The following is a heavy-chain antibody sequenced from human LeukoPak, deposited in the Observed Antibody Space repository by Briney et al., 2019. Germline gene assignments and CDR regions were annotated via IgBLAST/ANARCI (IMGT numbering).Heavy chain of an antibody. CDR3: ARGPPHSGPSRGFDY. Sequence: ASVKVSCKASGYSFTVYYIHWVRQAPGQGLEWLGWIDPNSGVTNYAQKFQGRVAMTRDTSISTAYMELSRLRSDDTAVYFCARGPPHSGPSRGFDYWGQGTLVTVSS. J-gene: IGHJ4*02. CDR2: IDPNSGVT. V-gene: IGHV1-2*02. D-gene: IGHD2-21*01. CDR1: GYSFTVYY.